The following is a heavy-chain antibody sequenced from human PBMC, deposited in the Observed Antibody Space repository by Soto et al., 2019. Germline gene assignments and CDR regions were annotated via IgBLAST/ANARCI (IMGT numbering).Heavy chain of an antibody. J-gene: IGHJ6*02. CDR2: ILYDGSAE. CDR3: ARSRDGYSFYFYYGMDV. V-gene: IGHV3-30*03. Sequence: GGSLRLSCAASGFTFTSYDMHWVRQAPGKGLEWMALILYDGSAEYYADSVKGRFTISRDNSKSTLYLQMNSLRAEDTAVYYCARSRDGYSFYFYYGMDVWGQGTTVTVSS. CDR1: GFTFTSYD. D-gene: IGHD4-4*01.